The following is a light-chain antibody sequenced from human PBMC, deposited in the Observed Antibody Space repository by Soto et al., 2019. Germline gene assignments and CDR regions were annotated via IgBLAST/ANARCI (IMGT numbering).Light chain of an antibody. J-gene: IGLJ2*01. CDR2: LEGSGSY. Sequence: QLVLTQSSSASASLGSSVKLTCTLSSGHSSYIIAWHHQQPGKAPRYLMKLEGSGSYNKGSGVPDRFSGSRSGADRYLTISKLQFEDEANYYCVTWDSNTRVFGGGTKLTVL. CDR3: VTWDSNTRV. CDR1: SGHSSYI. V-gene: IGLV4-60*02.